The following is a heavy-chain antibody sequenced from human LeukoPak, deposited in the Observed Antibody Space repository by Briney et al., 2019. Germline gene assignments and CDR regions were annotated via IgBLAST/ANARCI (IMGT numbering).Heavy chain of an antibody. D-gene: IGHD3-3*01. CDR1: GGTFSSYA. CDR2: IIPIFGTA. Sequence: GASVKVSCKASGGTFSSYAISWVRQAPGQGLEWMGGIIPIFGTANYAQKFQGRVTITADKSTSTAYMELSSLRSEDTAVYYCARDSPSAYYDFWSGYYYYMDVWGKGTTVTVSS. V-gene: IGHV1-69*06. J-gene: IGHJ6*03. CDR3: ARDSPSAYYDFWSGYYYYMDV.